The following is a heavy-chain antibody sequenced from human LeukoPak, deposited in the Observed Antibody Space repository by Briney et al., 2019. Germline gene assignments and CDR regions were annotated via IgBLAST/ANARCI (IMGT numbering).Heavy chain of an antibody. CDR3: ARALYFDSTAYFDY. CDR2: IYSGGST. V-gene: IGHV3-53*01. Sequence: PGGSLRLSCAASGFTVSSNYMSWVRQAPGKGLEWVSVIYSGGSTYYADSVKGRFTISRDNSKNTLYLQMNSLRAEDTAVYYCARALYFDSTAYFDYWGQGTLVTVSS. D-gene: IGHD3-9*01. CDR1: GFTVSSNY. J-gene: IGHJ4*02.